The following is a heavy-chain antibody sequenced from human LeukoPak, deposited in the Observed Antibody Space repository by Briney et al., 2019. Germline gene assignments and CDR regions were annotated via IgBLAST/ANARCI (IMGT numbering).Heavy chain of an antibody. CDR2: IYTSGST. CDR1: GGSISSSSYY. V-gene: IGHV4-61*02. Sequence: SETLSLTCTVSGGSISSSSYYWGWIRQPAGKGLEWIGRIYTSGSTNYNPSLKSRVTMSVDTSKNQFSLKLSSVTAADTAVYYCARDAVYCSSTSCLWRDAFDIWGQGTMVIVSS. D-gene: IGHD2-2*01. CDR3: ARDAVYCSSTSCLWRDAFDI. J-gene: IGHJ3*02.